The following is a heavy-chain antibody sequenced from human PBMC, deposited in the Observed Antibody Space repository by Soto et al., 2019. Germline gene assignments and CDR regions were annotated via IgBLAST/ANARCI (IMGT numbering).Heavy chain of an antibody. CDR2: IYSGGST. CDR1: GFTVSSNY. Sequence: GGSLRLSCAASGFTVSSNYMSWVRQAPGKGLEWVSVIYSGGSTYYADSVKGRFTISRHNSKNTLYLQMNSLRAEDTAVYYCARGKVTIFGSVAAFDIWGQGTMVTVSS. J-gene: IGHJ3*02. D-gene: IGHD3-3*01. V-gene: IGHV3-53*04. CDR3: ARGKVTIFGSVAAFDI.